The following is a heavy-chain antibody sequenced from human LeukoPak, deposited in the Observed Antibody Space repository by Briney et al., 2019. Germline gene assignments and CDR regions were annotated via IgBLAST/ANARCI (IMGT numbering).Heavy chain of an antibody. CDR3: AIAVTTLYFYGMDV. V-gene: IGHV4-39*01. J-gene: IGHJ6*02. CDR2: IYYSGST. Sequence: PSETLSLTCTVSGGSISSSSYYWGWIRPPPGKGLEWIGSIYYSGSTYYNPSLKSRVTISVDTSKNQFSLKLSSVTAADTAVYYCAIAVTTLYFYGMDVWGQGTTVTVSS. D-gene: IGHD4-17*01. CDR1: GGSISSSSYY.